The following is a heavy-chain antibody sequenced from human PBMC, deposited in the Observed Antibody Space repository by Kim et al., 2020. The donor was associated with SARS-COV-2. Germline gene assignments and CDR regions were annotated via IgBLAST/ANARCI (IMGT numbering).Heavy chain of an antibody. CDR3: ARVRHYDSSGFDY. D-gene: IGHD3-22*01. Sequence: YADSVKGRFTISRDNAKNSLYLQMNSLRAEDTAVYYCARVRHYDSSGFDYWGQGTLVTVSS. V-gene: IGHV3-21*01. J-gene: IGHJ4*02.